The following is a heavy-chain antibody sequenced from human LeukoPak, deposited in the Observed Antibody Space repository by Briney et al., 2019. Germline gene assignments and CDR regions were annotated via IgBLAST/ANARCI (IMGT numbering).Heavy chain of an antibody. D-gene: IGHD3-22*01. CDR3: ASHYDSSGYYYEYVAFDI. V-gene: IGHV1-8*01. Sequence: ASVKVSCKASGYTFTSYDINWVRQATGQGLEWMGWMNPNSGNTGYAQEFQGRVTMTRNTSISTAYMELSSLRSEDTAVYYCASHYDSSGYYYEYVAFDIWGQGTMVTVSS. CDR1: GYTFTSYD. J-gene: IGHJ3*02. CDR2: MNPNSGNT.